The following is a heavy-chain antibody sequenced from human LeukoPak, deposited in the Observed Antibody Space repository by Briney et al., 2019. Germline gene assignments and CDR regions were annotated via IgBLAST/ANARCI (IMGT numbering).Heavy chain of an antibody. CDR2: IKQDGSEK. CDR1: GFTFRTYW. Sequence: PGGSLRLSCAASGFTFRTYWMSWVRQAPGKGLEWVANIKQDGSEKYYVNSVKARFTISRDNAKNSLYLQMDSLRAEDTAVYYCARHIGTYYDYWGQGTLVTVSS. D-gene: IGHD2-21*01. V-gene: IGHV3-7*01. J-gene: IGHJ4*02. CDR3: ARHIGTYYDY.